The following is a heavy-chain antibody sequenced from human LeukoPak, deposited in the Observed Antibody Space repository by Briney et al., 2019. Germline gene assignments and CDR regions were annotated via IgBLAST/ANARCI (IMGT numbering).Heavy chain of an antibody. J-gene: IGHJ4*02. CDR3: ARGGAYYYDSSGYMFDY. V-gene: IGHV4-30-2*01. D-gene: IGHD3-22*01. Sequence: PSETLSLTCAVSGYSISSGGYSWSWIRQPPGKGLEWIGYIYHSGSTYYNPSLKSRVTISVDRSKNQFSLKLSSVTAADTAVYYCARGGAYYYDSSGYMFDYWGQGTLVTVSS. CDR2: IYHSGST. CDR1: GYSISSGGYS.